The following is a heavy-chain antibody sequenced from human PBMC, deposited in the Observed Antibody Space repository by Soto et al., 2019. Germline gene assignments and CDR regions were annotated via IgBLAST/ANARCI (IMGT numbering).Heavy chain of an antibody. D-gene: IGHD2-15*01. Sequence: EVQLVESGGGLVQPGGSLKLSCAASGFTLSGFDIHWVRQASGEGLEWVCRIKTKVESYATELAASVKGRFTISRDDPKNTAYLEMNSLKTEDTAVYYCTRRYCSGGGCYSDFDYWGQGTLVTVSS. CDR2: IKTKVESYAT. CDR1: GFTLSGFD. CDR3: TRRYCSGGGCYSDFDY. J-gene: IGHJ4*02. V-gene: IGHV3-73*01.